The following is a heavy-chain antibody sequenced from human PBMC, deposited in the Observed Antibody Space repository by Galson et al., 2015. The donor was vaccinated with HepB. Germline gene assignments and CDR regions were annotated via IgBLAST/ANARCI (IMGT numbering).Heavy chain of an antibody. CDR1: GFTFSGYA. CDR2: ISYDGSDK. CDR3: AKDQFMSGYDYDAFDI. V-gene: IGHV3-30*04. J-gene: IGHJ3*02. Sequence: SLRLSCAASGFTFSGYAMHWIRQAPGKGLEWVAVISYDGSDKYYADSVKGRFTISRDNSKNTLYLQMNSLRAEDTAVYYCAKDQFMSGYDYDAFDIWGQGTMVTVSS. D-gene: IGHD5-12*01.